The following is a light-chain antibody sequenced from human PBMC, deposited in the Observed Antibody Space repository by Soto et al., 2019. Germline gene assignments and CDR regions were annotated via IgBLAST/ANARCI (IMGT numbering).Light chain of an antibody. Sequence: EIVLTQSPGTLSLSPGERATLSCWASQSVTSSYLAWYQQKPGQAPRPLIYGASSRATGIPDRFSGSGSGTDFTLTISRLEPEDVATYYCQKYDGAPKTFGQGTKVDI. V-gene: IGKV3-20*01. CDR1: QSVTSSY. CDR2: GAS. J-gene: IGKJ1*01. CDR3: QKYDGAPKT.